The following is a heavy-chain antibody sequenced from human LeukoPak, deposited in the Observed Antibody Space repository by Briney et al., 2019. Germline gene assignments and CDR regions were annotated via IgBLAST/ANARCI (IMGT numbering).Heavy chain of an antibody. CDR3: ARMGEAYYYMDV. J-gene: IGHJ6*03. Sequence: PSETLSLTCTVSGGSISSYYWSWIRQHPGKGLEWIGYIYYSGSTYYNPSLKSRVTISVDTSKNQFSLKLSSVTAADTAVYYCARMGEAYYYMDVWGKGTTVTVSS. CDR2: IYYSGST. D-gene: IGHD3-16*01. CDR1: GGSISSYY. V-gene: IGHV4-59*06.